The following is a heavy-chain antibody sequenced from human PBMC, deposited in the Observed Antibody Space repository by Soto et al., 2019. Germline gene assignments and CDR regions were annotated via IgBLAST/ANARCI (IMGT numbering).Heavy chain of an antibody. Sequence: QGQLVQSGAEVKKPGASVKVSCKASGYTFTNSGMSWVRQAPGQGLEWMGWISGYNGNTNYAQKFQGRVTMTTDTSTSTGFLDLRSLRSDDTAVYYCARCTHGSTTCYGRLEIWGQGTMVTVSS. CDR3: ARCTHGSTTCYGRLEI. V-gene: IGHV1-18*01. D-gene: IGHD2-2*01. CDR2: ISGYNGNT. J-gene: IGHJ3*02. CDR1: GYTFTNSG.